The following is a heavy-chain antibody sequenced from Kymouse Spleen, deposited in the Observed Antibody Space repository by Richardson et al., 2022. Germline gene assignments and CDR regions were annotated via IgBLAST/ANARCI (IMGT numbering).Heavy chain of an antibody. CDR1: GGSISSYY. Sequence: QVQLQESGPGLVKPSETLSLTCTVSGGSISSYYWSWIRQPPGKGLEWIGYIYYSGSTNYNPSLKSRVTISVDTSKNQFSLKLSSVTAADTAVYYCARDSSGNYYYGMDVWGQGTTVTVSS. J-gene: IGHJ6*02. V-gene: IGHV4-59*01. CDR3: ARDSSGNYYYGMDV. CDR2: IYYSGST. D-gene: IGHD6-19*01.